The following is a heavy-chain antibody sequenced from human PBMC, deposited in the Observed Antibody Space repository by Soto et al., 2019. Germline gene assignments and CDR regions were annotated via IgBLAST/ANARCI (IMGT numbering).Heavy chain of an antibody. CDR1: GGSISSGDYY. CDR2: IYYSGST. J-gene: IGHJ3*02. Sequence: SETLSLTCTVSGGSISSGDYYWSWIRQPPGKGLEWIGYIYYSGSTYYNPSLKSRVTISVDTSKNQFSLKLSSVTAADTAVYYCARGVGDLDAFDIWGQGTMVT. V-gene: IGHV4-30-4*01. CDR3: ARGVGDLDAFDI.